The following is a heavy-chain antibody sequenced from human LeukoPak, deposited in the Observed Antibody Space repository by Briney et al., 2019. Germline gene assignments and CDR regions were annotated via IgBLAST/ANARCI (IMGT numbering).Heavy chain of an antibody. V-gene: IGHV3-7*01. D-gene: IGHD2-15*01. J-gene: IGHJ4*02. CDR3: ARARYCSGTSCYFDY. Sequence: GGSLRLSCAASGFTFSNYWMSWVRQAPGKGLEWVANIMQDGSEKYYVDSVKGRFAISRDNAKNSLYLQMNSLRAEELAVYYCARARYCSGTSCYFDYWGQGTLVTVSS. CDR1: GFTFSNYW. CDR2: IMQDGSEK.